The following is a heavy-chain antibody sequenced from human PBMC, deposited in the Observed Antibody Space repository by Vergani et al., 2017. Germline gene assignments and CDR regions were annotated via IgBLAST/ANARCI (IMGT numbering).Heavy chain of an antibody. D-gene: IGHD5-12*01. Sequence: EVQLLESGGGLVQPGGSLRLSCAASGFTFSSYWMSWVRQAPGKGLEWVANIKQDGSEKYYVDSVKGRFTISRDNAKNSLYLQMNSLRAEDTAVYYCARADSGYDFYYYGMDVWGQGTTVTVSS. CDR2: IKQDGSEK. CDR1: GFTFSSYW. V-gene: IGHV3-7*01. CDR3: ARADSGYDFYYYGMDV. J-gene: IGHJ6*02.